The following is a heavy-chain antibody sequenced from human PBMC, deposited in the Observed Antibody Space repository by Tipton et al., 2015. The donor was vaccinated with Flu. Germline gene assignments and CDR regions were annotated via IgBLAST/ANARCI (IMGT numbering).Heavy chain of an antibody. CDR2: IYTSGST. CDR1: GGSISSGSYY. D-gene: IGHD3-3*01. Sequence: TLSLTCTVSGGSISSGSYYWSWIRQPAGKGLEWIGRIYTSGSTNYNPSLKSRVTISVDTSKNQFSLKLSSVTAADTAVYYFARSKYPPQGGVVDDYWGQGTLVTVSS. V-gene: IGHV4-61*02. J-gene: IGHJ4*02. CDR3: ARSKYPPQGGVVDDY.